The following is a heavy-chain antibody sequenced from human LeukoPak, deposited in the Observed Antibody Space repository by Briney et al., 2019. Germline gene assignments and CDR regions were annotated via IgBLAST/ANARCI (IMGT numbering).Heavy chain of an antibody. V-gene: IGHV3-23*01. D-gene: IGHD5-12*01. CDR3: ARNENSGWGYFDY. Sequence: GGSLRLSCAASRFTFNSYAMSWVRQAPGKGLEWVSVIGGSNGITFYVGSVKGRFTISRDNSKDTLYLQMNSLRAEDTAVYYCARNENSGWGYFDYWGQGTLVTASS. CDR1: RFTFNSYA. CDR2: IGGSNGIT. J-gene: IGHJ4*02.